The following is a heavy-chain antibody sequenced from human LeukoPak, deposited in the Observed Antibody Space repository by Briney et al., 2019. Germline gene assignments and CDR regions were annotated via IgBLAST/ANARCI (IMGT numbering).Heavy chain of an antibody. CDR3: AREAVTRNYFDY. CDR2: IWYDGSKK. Sequence: GRSLGLSCAASGFTFTWYGIHWVRQAPRKGLEWVAVIWYDGSKKYYADSVKGRFTISRDNSKNTLYLQMNSLRAEDTAVYYCAREAVTRNYFDYWGQGTLVTVSS. J-gene: IGHJ4*02. D-gene: IGHD4-17*01. CDR1: GFTFTWYG. V-gene: IGHV3-33*01.